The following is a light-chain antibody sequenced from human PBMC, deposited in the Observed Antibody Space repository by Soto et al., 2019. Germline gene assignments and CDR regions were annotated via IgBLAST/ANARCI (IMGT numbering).Light chain of an antibody. CDR3: QQRHMWPIT. CDR1: QSLRGL. V-gene: IGKV3-11*01. CDR2: DAY. Sequence: DIVMTQSPDSLTAFLXERATINFRASQSLRGLFSWYQQKPGQXPRLLXYDAYNRAHGSPTRFSGSGSVTDFTRTISSLEPEDSAVYYGQQRHMWPITFGQGTRLEIK. J-gene: IGKJ5*01.